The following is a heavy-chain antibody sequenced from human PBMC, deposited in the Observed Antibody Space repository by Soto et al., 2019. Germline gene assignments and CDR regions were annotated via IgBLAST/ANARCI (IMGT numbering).Heavy chain of an antibody. J-gene: IGHJ4*02. Sequence: GSLRLSCAASGFTFSSYWMHWVRQVPGKGLVWVSRINNDGSSTNYADSVKGRFTISRDYAKNILYLQMNSLRAEDTAVYYCARGGLATITASDYWGKGPLVTVSS. D-gene: IGHD5-12*01. V-gene: IGHV3-74*01. CDR2: INNDGSST. CDR1: GFTFSSYW. CDR3: ARGGLATITASDY.